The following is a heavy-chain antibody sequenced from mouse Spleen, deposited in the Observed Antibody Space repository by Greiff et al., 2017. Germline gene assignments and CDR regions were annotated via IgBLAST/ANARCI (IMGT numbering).Heavy chain of an antibody. V-gene: IGHV6-6*02. D-gene: IGHD2-3*01. CDR1: GFTFSSYW. Sequence: EVKLVESGGGLVQPGGSMKLSCVASGFTFSSYWMSWVRQSPEKGLEWVAEIRLKSDNYATHYAESVKGKFTISRDDSKSRLYLQMNSLRAEDTGIYYCTGGYYGNAMDYWGQGTSVTVSS. J-gene: IGHJ4*01. CDR3: TGGYYGNAMDY. CDR2: IRLKSDNYAT.